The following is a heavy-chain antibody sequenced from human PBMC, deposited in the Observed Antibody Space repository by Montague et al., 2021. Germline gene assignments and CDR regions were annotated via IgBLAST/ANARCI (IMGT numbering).Heavy chain of an antibody. Sequence: SDSLSLTRTVSGGSISSASYYWGWIRQPPGKGLEFIGVIYYNGTTYHNPSLKSRVTVSMDTSKNQFSLKLSSVTAADTAVYYCARSLYCRGGSCYSGFDPWGQGTLVTASS. V-gene: IGHV4-39*01. D-gene: IGHD2-15*01. CDR2: IYYNGTT. J-gene: IGHJ5*02. CDR3: ARSLYCRGGSCYSGFDP. CDR1: GGSISSASYY.